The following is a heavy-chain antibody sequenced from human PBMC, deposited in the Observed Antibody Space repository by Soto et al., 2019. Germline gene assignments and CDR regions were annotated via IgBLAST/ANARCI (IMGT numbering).Heavy chain of an antibody. J-gene: IGHJ4*02. CDR1: GFTFNTFA. D-gene: IGHD2-15*01. V-gene: IGHV3-23*01. CDR3: ARDRGGPLDF. Sequence: GGSLRLSCVVSGFTFNTFAMTWVRQAPGKGLEWVSALSGSGSLSYYADSVKGRFTISRDNSKNTLYLQMNNLRVDETAIYFCARDRGGPLDFWGQGTLVTVS. CDR2: LSGSGSLS.